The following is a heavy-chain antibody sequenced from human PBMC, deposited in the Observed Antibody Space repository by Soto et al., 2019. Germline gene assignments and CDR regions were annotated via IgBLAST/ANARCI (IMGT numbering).Heavy chain of an antibody. Sequence: QVQLQESGPGLVKPSQTLSLTSTVTGGPMTTGAPSWTRIRHRPGEGLEWFGYITHKGSLYYNPSLDRPVSMSVDTSKNQSSLKVSSVAAADTSVYYGARELPQRQGRKMHVLGEGITVTVAS. CDR3: ARELPQRQGRKMHV. J-gene: IGHJ6*04. CDR1: GGPMTTGAPS. CDR2: ITHKGSL. D-gene: IGHD1-1*01. V-gene: IGHV4-31*01.